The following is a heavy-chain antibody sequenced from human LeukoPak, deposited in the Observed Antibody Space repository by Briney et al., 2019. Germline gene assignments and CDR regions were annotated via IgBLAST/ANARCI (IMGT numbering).Heavy chain of an antibody. CDR3: ASPTALLIAAAGAFDI. CDR2: INPNNGGT. CDR1: GYTFTGYS. D-gene: IGHD6-13*01. J-gene: IGHJ3*02. Sequence: GASVKVSCKASGYTFTGYSMHWVRQAPGQGLEWMGWINPNNGGTNYAQNFQGRVTMTSNTSINTGYMELSRLRSDDTAVYYCASPTALLIAAAGAFDIWGQGTMVTVSS. V-gene: IGHV1-2*02.